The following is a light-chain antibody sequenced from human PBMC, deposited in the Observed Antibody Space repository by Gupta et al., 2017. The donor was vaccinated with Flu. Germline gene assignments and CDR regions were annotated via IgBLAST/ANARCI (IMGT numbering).Light chain of an antibody. CDR1: SSDVGGYKY. CDR3: SSYTSSTTLV. V-gene: IGLV2-14*01. Sequence: QSALTQPASVSGSPGQSITISCTGTSSDVGGYKYVSWYQQHPGKAPKLMIYEVSNRPSGVSNRFSGSKSGNTASLTISGLQAEDEADYYCSSYTSSTTLVCGGGTKLTVL. CDR2: EVS. J-gene: IGLJ3*02.